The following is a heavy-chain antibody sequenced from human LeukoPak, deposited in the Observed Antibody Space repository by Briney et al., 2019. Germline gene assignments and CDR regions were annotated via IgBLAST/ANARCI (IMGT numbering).Heavy chain of an antibody. CDR3: ARDRGSDDPIDY. CDR2: IWHDGRNK. CDR1: GFAFNKYG. J-gene: IGHJ4*02. Sequence: GGSLRLSCAASGFAFNKYGMHWVRQAPGKGLEWVAVIWHDGRNKYYADSVKGRFTVSRDNSKNTLYLELNSLRDEDTAVYYCARDRGSDDPIDYWGQGTLATVSS. V-gene: IGHV3-33*01. D-gene: IGHD2-15*01.